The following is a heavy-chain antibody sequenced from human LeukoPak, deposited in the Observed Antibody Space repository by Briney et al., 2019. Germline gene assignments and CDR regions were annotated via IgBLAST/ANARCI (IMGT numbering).Heavy chain of an antibody. D-gene: IGHD3-22*01. Sequence: SETLSLTCAVYGGSFSGYYWSWIRQPPGKGLEWIGEINHSGSTNYNPSLKSRVTISLDTSKNQFSLKLSSATAADTAVYYCARGPYYDSSGYSVVWGQETPVTVSS. V-gene: IGHV4-34*01. CDR1: GGSFSGYY. J-gene: IGHJ4*02. CDR2: INHSGST. CDR3: ARGPYYDSSGYSVV.